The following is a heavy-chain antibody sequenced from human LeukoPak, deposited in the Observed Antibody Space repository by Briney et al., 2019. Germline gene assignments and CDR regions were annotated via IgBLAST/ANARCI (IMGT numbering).Heavy chain of an antibody. CDR1: GFTFSSYA. CDR3: AKALPTYYYDSSGYPKPYYYYYGMDV. V-gene: IGHV3-23*01. CDR2: ISGSGGST. J-gene: IGHJ6*02. D-gene: IGHD3-22*01. Sequence: GGSLRLSCAASGFTFSSYAMGWVRQAPGKGLEWVSAISGSGGSTYYADSVKGRFTISRDNSKNTLYLQMNSLRAEDTAVYYCAKALPTYYYDSSGYPKPYYYYYGMDVWGQGTTVTVSS.